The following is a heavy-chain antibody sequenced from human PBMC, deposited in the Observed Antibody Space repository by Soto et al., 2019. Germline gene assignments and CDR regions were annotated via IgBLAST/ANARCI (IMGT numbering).Heavy chain of an antibody. V-gene: IGHV3-53*01. CDR2: VYDTDGI. Sequence: GGSLRLSCEASGLTVTGKKYVAWVRQAPGKGLEWVSGVYDTDGIYYADSVKGRFTSSRDNSKTIVYLEMNSLTPDDTAVYYCATWRLREHAYDIWGLGTTVTVSS. D-gene: IGHD4-17*01. CDR3: ATWRLREHAYDI. CDR1: GLTVTGKKY. J-gene: IGHJ3*02.